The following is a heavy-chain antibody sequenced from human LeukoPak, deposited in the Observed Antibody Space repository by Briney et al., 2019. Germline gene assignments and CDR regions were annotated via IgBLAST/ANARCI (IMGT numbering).Heavy chain of an antibody. D-gene: IGHD6-6*01. CDR2: ISSSSSYI. V-gene: IGHV3-21*01. CDR1: GFTFSSYS. CDR3: ARDGGSSEGSFGY. J-gene: IGHJ4*02. Sequence: PGGSLRLSCAASGFTFSSYSMNWVRQAPGKGLEWVSSISSSSSYIYYADSVKGRFTISRDNAKNSLYLQMNSLRAEDTAVYYCARDGGSSEGSFGYWGQGTLVTVSS.